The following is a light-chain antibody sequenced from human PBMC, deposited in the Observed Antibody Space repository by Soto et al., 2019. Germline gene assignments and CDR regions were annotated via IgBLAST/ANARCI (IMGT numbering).Light chain of an antibody. Sequence: QSALTQPRSVSASPGQSVTISCTGTRSDVGGYNYVSWHQHHPGKAPKLMIYGVSERPSGVPDRFSGSKSGNTASLTISGLQAEDEADYYCCSYAGTPYVFGTGTKVTVL. J-gene: IGLJ1*01. CDR2: GVS. V-gene: IGLV2-11*01. CDR3: CSYAGTPYV. CDR1: RSDVGGYNY.